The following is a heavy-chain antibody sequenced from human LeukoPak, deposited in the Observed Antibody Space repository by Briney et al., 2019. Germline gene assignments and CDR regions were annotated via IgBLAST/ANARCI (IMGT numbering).Heavy chain of an antibody. Sequence: SETLSLTCAVYGGSFSGYYWSWIRQPPGKGLEWIGEIKHSGSINYNPSLKSRVTISVDTSKNQFSLKLSSVTAADTAVYYCARVVSGITIFGVVIAHFDYWGQGTLVTVSS. V-gene: IGHV4-34*01. CDR1: GGSFSGYY. CDR2: IKHSGSI. J-gene: IGHJ4*02. CDR3: ARVVSGITIFGVVIAHFDY. D-gene: IGHD3-3*01.